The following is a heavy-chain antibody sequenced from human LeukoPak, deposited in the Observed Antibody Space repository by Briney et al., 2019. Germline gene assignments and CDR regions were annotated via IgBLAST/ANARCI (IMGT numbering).Heavy chain of an antibody. Sequence: GGSLRLSCAASGFSFSDYAMTWVRQAPGKGLEWVSSLSGSGGGTWYADSVKGRFTISRDNSKNLLYLQMNSLRAEDTAVYYCAEGRTSYSRSGGYSLGAFDVWGRGTMVTVSS. CDR1: GFSFSDYA. V-gene: IGHV3-23*01. D-gene: IGHD3-10*01. CDR3: AEGRTSYSRSGGYSLGAFDV. CDR2: LSGSGGGT. J-gene: IGHJ3*01.